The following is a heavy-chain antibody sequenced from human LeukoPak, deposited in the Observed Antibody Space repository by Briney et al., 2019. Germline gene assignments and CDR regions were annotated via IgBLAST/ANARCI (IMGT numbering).Heavy chain of an antibody. V-gene: IGHV4-4*07. J-gene: IGHJ3*02. D-gene: IGHD2-15*01. CDR2: IYTSGST. CDR1: GGSISSYC. CDR3: ARSVAKKDTLGPGSAFDI. Sequence: SETLSLTCAVSGGSISSYCWSWIRRPAGKGLEWIGRIYTSGSTNYTPSLKSRVTMSVVTSKNQFSLKLSSVTAADTAVYYCARSVAKKDTLGPGSAFDIWGQGIMVTVSS.